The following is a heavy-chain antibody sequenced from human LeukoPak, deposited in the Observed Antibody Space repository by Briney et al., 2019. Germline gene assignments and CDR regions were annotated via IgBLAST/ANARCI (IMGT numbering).Heavy chain of an antibody. CDR2: LSGSGGST. V-gene: IGHV3-23*01. CDR3: AKGYDSSGYYYGNFDY. J-gene: IGHJ4*02. CDR1: GFTFSNYA. Sequence: GGSLRLSCTASGFTFSNYAMSWVRQGPGKGLEWVSGLSGSGGSTYYADSVKGRFTISRDNSKNTLYLQMNSLRAEDTAVYYCAKGYDSSGYYYGNFDYWGQGTLVTVSS. D-gene: IGHD3-22*01.